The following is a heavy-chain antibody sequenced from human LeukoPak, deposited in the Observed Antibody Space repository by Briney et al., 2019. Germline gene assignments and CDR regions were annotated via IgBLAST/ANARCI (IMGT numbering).Heavy chain of an antibody. D-gene: IGHD6-6*01. J-gene: IGHJ6*02. V-gene: IGHV4-61*02. Sequence: PSQTLSLTCTVSGVSISSGSYYWGWIRQPAGKGLEWIGRIYTSGSTNYNPSLKSRVTISVDTSKNQFSLKLSSVTAADTAVYYCARNIAARTDYYYGMDVWGQGTTVTVSS. CDR2: IYTSGST. CDR3: ARNIAARTDYYYGMDV. CDR1: GVSISSGSYY.